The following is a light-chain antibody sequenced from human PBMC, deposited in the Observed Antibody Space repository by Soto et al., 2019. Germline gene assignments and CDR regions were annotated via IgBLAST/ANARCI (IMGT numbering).Light chain of an antibody. CDR3: QQSNNWPPLT. CDR2: GVS. CDR1: QSVSISY. Sequence: TKSAGTLSLSPGERATLSCRASQSVSISYLAWYQQKPGQAPRLLIYGVSTRATGVPARFSGSGSETDFSLTISSLQIEDFALYYCQQSNNWPPLTFGGGTKVDIK. J-gene: IGKJ4*01. V-gene: IGKV3-15*01.